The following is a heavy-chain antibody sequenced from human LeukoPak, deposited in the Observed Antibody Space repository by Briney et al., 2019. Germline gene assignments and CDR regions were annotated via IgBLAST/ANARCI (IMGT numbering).Heavy chain of an antibody. CDR2: VDPSDSYT. CDR1: GYSFTSYC. Sequence: GESLRISCLGSGYSFTSYCFTWVRQMPGKGLEWVGRVDPSDSYTNYSPSFQGHVTISADKYLSTAYLQWSSLKASDTAMYYCARHLLPHWFEPWRRGTLVTVSS. J-gene: IGHJ5*02. V-gene: IGHV5-10-1*01. CDR3: ARHLLPHWFEP.